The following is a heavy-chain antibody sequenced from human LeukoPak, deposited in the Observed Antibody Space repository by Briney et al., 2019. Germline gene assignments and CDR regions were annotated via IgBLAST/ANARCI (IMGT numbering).Heavy chain of an antibody. V-gene: IGHV1-8*01. J-gene: IGHJ4*02. CDR1: GYTFNNYD. CDR3: GRALPSSGWVDY. D-gene: IGHD6-19*01. Sequence: GASVTVSYMHSGYTFNNYDINWVRPTTGQGRAWMGWMNPNSGKTEYAQKFQGRVTMTWDTSISTVYMDLSSLRSEDTAVYYCGRALPSSGWVDYWGQGSLVTVSS. CDR2: MNPNSGKT.